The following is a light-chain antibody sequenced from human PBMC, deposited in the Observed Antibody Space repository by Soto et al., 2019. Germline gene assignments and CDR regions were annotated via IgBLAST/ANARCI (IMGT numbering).Light chain of an antibody. Sequence: QSALTQPPSVSGSPGQSVTISCTGTSTDFVSYNRVSWYQQPPGTAPKLIIYEASNRPSGVPGRFSGSKSGNTASLTISGLQAADEADYYCRLYTSENTYVFGTGTKVTVL. J-gene: IGLJ1*01. CDR1: STDFVSYNR. CDR2: EAS. V-gene: IGLV2-18*01. CDR3: RLYTSENTYV.